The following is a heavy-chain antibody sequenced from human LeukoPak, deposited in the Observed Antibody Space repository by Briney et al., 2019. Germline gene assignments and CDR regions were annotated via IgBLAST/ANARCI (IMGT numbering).Heavy chain of an antibody. V-gene: IGHV4-39*01. CDR1: GGSISSSRHY. CDR3: ARLLKYSGSYYCDS. J-gene: IGHJ4*02. Sequence: PSESLSLTCTVSGGSISSSRHYWGWIRQPPGKGLEWIGNIYYSGSTYYNPSLKSRVTITVDTSKNQSSLKLSSVTAADTAVYYCARLLKYSGSYYCDSWGQGTLVTVSS. D-gene: IGHD1-26*01. CDR2: IYYSGST.